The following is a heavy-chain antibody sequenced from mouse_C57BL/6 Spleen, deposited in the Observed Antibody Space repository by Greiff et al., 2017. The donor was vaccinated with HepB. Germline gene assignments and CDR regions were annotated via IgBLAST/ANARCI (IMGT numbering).Heavy chain of an antibody. CDR2: ISSGGDYI. D-gene: IGHD2-5*01. Sequence: EVHLVESGEGLVKPGGSLKLSCAASGFTFSSYAMSWVRQTPEKRLEWVAYISSGGDYIYYADTVKGRFTISRDNARNTLYLQMSSLKSEDTAMYYCTREGNISNYDYYAMDYWGQGTSVTVSS. V-gene: IGHV5-9-1*02. CDR3: TREGNISNYDYYAMDY. J-gene: IGHJ4*01. CDR1: GFTFSSYA.